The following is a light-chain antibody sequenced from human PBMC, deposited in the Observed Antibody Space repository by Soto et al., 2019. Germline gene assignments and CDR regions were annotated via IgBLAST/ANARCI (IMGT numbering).Light chain of an antibody. J-gene: IGKJ1*01. Sequence: EIVLTQSPGTLSLSPGERATLSCRASQSVSSSSLAWYQQKRGQAPRLLTHDASSRATGIPDRFSGSGSGTDFTRTISRLEPEDFAVYYCQQDGGSPRTFGQGTKVEVK. CDR1: QSVSSSS. CDR2: DAS. CDR3: QQDGGSPRT. V-gene: IGKV3-20*01.